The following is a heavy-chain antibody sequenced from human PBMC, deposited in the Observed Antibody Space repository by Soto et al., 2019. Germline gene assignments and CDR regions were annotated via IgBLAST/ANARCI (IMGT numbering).Heavy chain of an antibody. D-gene: IGHD3-10*01. J-gene: IGHJ6*02. Sequence: ASVKVSCKASGYTFTSYAMNWVRQAPGQGLEWMGWINTNTGNPTYAQGFTGRFVFSLDTSVSTAYLQICSLKAEDTAVYYCGRDVTMVRGVTRGMDVWGQGTTVTVSS. CDR3: GRDVTMVRGVTRGMDV. V-gene: IGHV7-4-1*01. CDR1: GYTFTSYA. CDR2: INTNTGNP.